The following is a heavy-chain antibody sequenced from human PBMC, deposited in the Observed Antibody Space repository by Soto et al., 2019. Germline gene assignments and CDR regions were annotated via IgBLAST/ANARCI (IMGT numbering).Heavy chain of an antibody. CDR3: ARQGYYGSGTYYLFDS. D-gene: IGHD3-10*01. Sequence: SETLSLTCTVSGGSISSISYYWGWIRQPPGKGLEWIGSIYHTRSTYYNPSLESRVAISVETSKNQFSLKLSSVTAADTAVYYCARQGYYGSGTYYLFDSWGQGTLVTVSS. CDR2: IYHTRST. V-gene: IGHV4-39*01. CDR1: GGSISSISYY. J-gene: IGHJ4*02.